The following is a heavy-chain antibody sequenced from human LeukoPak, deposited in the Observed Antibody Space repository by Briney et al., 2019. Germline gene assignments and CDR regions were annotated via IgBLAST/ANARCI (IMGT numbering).Heavy chain of an antibody. J-gene: IGHJ4*02. CDR1: GASISSYY. V-gene: IGHV4-59*01. CDR2: IYYSGST. D-gene: IGHD5-18*01. Sequence: SETLSLTCTVSGASISSYYWSWIRQPPGKGLEWIGYIYYSGSTNYNPSLKSRVTISVDTSKNQFSLKLSSVTAADTAVYYCARGYSYGSIDYWGQGTLVTVSS. CDR3: ARGYSYGSIDY.